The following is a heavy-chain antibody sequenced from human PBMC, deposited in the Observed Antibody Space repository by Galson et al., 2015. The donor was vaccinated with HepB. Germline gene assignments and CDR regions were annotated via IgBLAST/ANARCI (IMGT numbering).Heavy chain of an antibody. J-gene: IGHJ6*02. CDR2: IKEDGSEK. D-gene: IGHD3-10*01. V-gene: IGHV3-7*03. Sequence: SLRLSCAGSGFTFSSYWMSWVRQAPGKGLECVANIKEDGSEKQYVDSVKGRFTISRDNAKDSVYLQLDSLRAEDTAVYYCARRISLVRGIITKPDYYYGMDVWGQGTTVTVAS. CDR3: ARRISLVRGIITKPDYYYGMDV. CDR1: GFTFSSYW.